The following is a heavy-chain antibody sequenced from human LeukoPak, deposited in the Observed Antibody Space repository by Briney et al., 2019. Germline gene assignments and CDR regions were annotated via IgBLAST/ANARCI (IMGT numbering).Heavy chain of an antibody. D-gene: IGHD4/OR15-4a*01. CDR2: INPITGNT. V-gene: IGHV1-46*01. CDR3: ARGGVEYDYGDAFDF. J-gene: IGHJ4*02. Sequence: ASVKVSCKASGYTSTSYYMHWVRQAPGQGLDWMGIINPITGNTNYAQKFQGRVSMTRDTSTRTVYMELSSLRSEDTAVYYCARGGVEYDYGDAFDFWGQGTLVTVSS. CDR1: GYTSTSYY.